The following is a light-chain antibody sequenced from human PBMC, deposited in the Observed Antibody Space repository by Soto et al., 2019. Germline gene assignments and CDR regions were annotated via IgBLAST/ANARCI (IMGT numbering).Light chain of an antibody. J-gene: IGKJ5*01. CDR2: AAS. V-gene: IGKV1-9*01. CDR1: QCISSY. Sequence: DVQVTQNPSFLSASVGDRVTITCRASQCISSYLAWYQQKPGKAPKLLIYAASTLQSGVPSRFSGSGSGTEFTLTISSLQPEDFATYYCQQSYTTPITFGQRTRLEIK. CDR3: QQSYTTPIT.